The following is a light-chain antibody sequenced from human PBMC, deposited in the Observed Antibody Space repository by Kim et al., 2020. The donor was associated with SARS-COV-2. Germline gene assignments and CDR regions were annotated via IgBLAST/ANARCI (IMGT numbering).Light chain of an antibody. V-gene: IGLV2-23*02. Sequence: QSITISCTGTSSDVGSYNLVSWYQQHPGKAPNLMFYEVSKRPSGVSNRFSGSKSGNTASLTISGLQAEDEADYYCCSYAGSSTHVVFGGGTQLTVL. CDR3: CSYAGSSTHVV. CDR1: SSDVGSYNL. J-gene: IGLJ2*01. CDR2: EVS.